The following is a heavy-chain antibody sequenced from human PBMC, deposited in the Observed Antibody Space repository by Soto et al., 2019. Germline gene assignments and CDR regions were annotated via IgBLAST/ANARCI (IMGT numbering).Heavy chain of an antibody. D-gene: IGHD7-27*01. Sequence: QITLKESGPTLVKPTQTLTLTCTFSGFSLSTSGVGVGWIRQPPGKALEWLALIYWDDDKRYSPSLKSRLTITKDTSKNQVVLTMTNMDPVDTATYYCARPTGDLRCSAFDYWGQGTLVTVSS. J-gene: IGHJ4*02. V-gene: IGHV2-5*02. CDR3: ARPTGDLRCSAFDY. CDR2: IYWDDDK. CDR1: GFSLSTSGVG.